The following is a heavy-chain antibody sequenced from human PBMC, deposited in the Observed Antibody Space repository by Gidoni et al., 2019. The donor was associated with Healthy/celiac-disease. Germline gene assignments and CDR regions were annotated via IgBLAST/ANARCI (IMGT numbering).Heavy chain of an antibody. CDR2: ISSSGSTI. CDR1: GFTFSSYE. J-gene: IGHJ4*02. V-gene: IGHV3-48*03. Sequence: EVQLVESGGGLVQPGGSLILSCAASGFTFSSYEMHWVRQAPGKGLEWVSYISSSGSTIYYADSVKGRFTIARDNAKNSLYLQMNSLRAEDTAVYYCARGLIVGATNDYVDYWGQGTLVTVSS. D-gene: IGHD1-26*01. CDR3: ARGLIVGATNDYVDY.